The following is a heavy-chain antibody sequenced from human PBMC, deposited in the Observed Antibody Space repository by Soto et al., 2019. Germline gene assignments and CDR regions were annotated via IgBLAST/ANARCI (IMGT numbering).Heavy chain of an antibody. CDR2: MNPHSGNT. CDR3: ARSESRVYTHGVHNFEDV. D-gene: IGHD2-8*01. Sequence: QVQLVPSGAEVKKPGASVKVSCKASGYTFTSYDINWVRQATVQGLEWMGWMNPHSGNTGYAQKFQRRATMTRNTSISTAYMELSSLRSEDTAVYYCARSESRVYTHGVHNFEDVWGKGTTVTVSS. CDR1: GYTFTSYD. V-gene: IGHV1-8*01. J-gene: IGHJ6*04.